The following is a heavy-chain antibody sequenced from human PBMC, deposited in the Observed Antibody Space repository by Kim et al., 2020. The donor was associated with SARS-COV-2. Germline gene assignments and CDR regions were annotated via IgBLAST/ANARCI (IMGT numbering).Heavy chain of an antibody. CDR1: GGTFSSYA. Sequence: SVKVSCKASGGTFSSYAISWVRQAPGQGLEWMGGIIPIFGTANYAQKFQGRVTITADESTSTAYMELSSLRSEDTAVYYCARAEYGSGSYYVLYYYMDVWGKGTTVTVSS. D-gene: IGHD3-10*01. J-gene: IGHJ6*03. CDR3: ARAEYGSGSYYVLYYYMDV. CDR2: IIPIFGTA. V-gene: IGHV1-69*13.